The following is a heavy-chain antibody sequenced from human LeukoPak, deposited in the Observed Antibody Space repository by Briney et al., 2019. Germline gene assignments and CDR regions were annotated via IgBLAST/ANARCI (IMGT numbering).Heavy chain of an antibody. CDR2: ISGSGDTI. CDR3: ALRTILGVTYMGDY. V-gene: IGHV3-23*01. D-gene: IGHD1-26*01. Sequence: PGGSLRLSCAASGFTFSSYAMSWVRQAPGKGLEWVSAISGSGDTISHADSVKGRFTISRDNAKNSLYLQMNSLRDEDTAIYYCALRTILGVTYMGDYWGQGTLVTVSS. J-gene: IGHJ4*02. CDR1: GFTFSSYA.